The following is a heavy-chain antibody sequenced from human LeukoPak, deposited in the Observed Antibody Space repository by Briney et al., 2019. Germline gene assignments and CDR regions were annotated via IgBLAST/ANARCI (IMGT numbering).Heavy chain of an antibody. CDR3: ARHGSANYYDSSGYYYHFDY. CDR1: GGSINSYY. D-gene: IGHD3-22*01. J-gene: IGHJ4*02. V-gene: IGHV4-59*08. Sequence: PSETLSLTCTVSGGSINSYYWAWIRQPPGKRLEWIGYVFNTVQTKYNPSLKSRVGMSMDSPKKQFSLKLSSVTAADTAVYYCARHGSANYYDSSGYYYHFDYWGQGTLVTVSS. CDR2: VFNTVQT.